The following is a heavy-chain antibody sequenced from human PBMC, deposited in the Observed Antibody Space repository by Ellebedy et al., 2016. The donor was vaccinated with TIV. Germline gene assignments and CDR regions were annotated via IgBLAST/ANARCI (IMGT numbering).Heavy chain of an antibody. D-gene: IGHD6-6*01. CDR2: VVNSVDNT. Sequence: GESLKISCAASGFAFTNYGMSWVRQAPGQGLEWVSSVVNSVDNTYHRDSVKGRFTISRDRSKNTVYLQMNSLRAEDTAIYYCARTSRAFDVWGQGTMVTVSS. CDR3: ARTSRAFDV. V-gene: IGHV3-23*01. CDR1: GFAFTNYG. J-gene: IGHJ3*01.